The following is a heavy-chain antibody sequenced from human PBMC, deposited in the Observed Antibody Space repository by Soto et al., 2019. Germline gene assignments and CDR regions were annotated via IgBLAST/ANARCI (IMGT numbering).Heavy chain of an antibody. CDR2: INAGNGNT. CDR1: GYTFTSYA. Sequence: GASVKVSCKASGYTFTSYAMHWVRQAPGQRLEWMGWINAGNGNTKYSQKFQGRVTITRDTSASTAYMELRSPRSDDTAVYYCARDQAYYYDSSGSTDYWGQGTLVTVSS. CDR3: ARDQAYYYDSSGSTDY. J-gene: IGHJ4*02. D-gene: IGHD3-22*01. V-gene: IGHV1-3*01.